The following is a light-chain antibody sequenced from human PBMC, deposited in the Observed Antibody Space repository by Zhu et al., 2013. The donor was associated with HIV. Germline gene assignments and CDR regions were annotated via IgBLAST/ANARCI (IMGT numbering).Light chain of an antibody. V-gene: IGKV2-24*01. CDR3: MQHIQFPRT. J-gene: IGKJ1*01. Sequence: EIVLTQTPASSLVALGQPASISCRSSQSLVDTDGNTYLTWLHQRPGQPPRLLIYKISNRFPGVPDRFSGSGTGTYFTLKISAVEAEDVGIYYCMQHIQFPRTFGQGTKLEIK. CDR2: KIS. CDR1: QSLVDTDGNTY.